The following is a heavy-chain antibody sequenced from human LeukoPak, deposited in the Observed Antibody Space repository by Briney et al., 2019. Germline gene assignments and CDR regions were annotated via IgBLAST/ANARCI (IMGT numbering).Heavy chain of an antibody. V-gene: IGHV1-2*02. CDR1: GFTFTGYY. CDR3: ARDLFYSVSGTYDNVGRVFNY. Sequence: ASVKVSCKASGFTFTGYYMHWVRQAPGQGLEWMGWINPNSGGTNYAQKFQGRVTMTRDTSITTAYMELTSLRSDDTAVYYCARDLFYSVSGTYDNVGRVFNYWGQGTLVTVSS. D-gene: IGHD3-10*01. CDR2: INPNSGGT. J-gene: IGHJ4*02.